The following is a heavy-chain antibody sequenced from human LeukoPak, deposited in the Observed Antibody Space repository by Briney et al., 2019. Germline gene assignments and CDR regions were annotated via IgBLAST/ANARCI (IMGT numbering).Heavy chain of an antibody. J-gene: IGHJ4*02. CDR2: ISAYNGNT. V-gene: IGHV1-18*01. CDR1: GYTFTSYG. D-gene: IGHD2-2*01. Sequence: ASVKVSCKASGYTFTSYGICWVRQAPGRGLEWMGWISAYNGNTNYAQKLQGRVTMTTDTSTSTAYMELRSLRSDDTAVYYCARETMDTSCFDYWGQGTLVTVSS. CDR3: ARETMDTSCFDY.